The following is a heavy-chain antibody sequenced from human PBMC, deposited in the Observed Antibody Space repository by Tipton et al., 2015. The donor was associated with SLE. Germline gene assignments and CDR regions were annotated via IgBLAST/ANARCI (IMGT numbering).Heavy chain of an antibody. CDR3: ARRASPYYGGNSDYYYYMDV. V-gene: IGHV5-10-1*01. D-gene: IGHD4-23*01. J-gene: IGHJ6*03. CDR1: GFTFSSYW. Sequence: SLRLSCAASGFTFSSYWMSWVRQMPGKGLEWMGRIDPSDSYTNYSPSFQGHVTISADKSISTAYLQWSSLKASDSAMYYCARRASPYYGGNSDYYYYMDVWGKGTTVTVSS. CDR2: IDPSDSYT.